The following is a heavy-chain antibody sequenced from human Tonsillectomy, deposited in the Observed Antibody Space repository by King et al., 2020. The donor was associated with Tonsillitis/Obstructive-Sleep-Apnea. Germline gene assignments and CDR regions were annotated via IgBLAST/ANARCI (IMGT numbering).Heavy chain of an antibody. D-gene: IGHD3/OR15-3a*01. CDR1: GFTFSRNG. CDR2: ISYDGSNK. CDR3: AKEIWGDFWTLDP. J-gene: IGHJ5*02. Sequence: VQLVESGGGVVQPGRSLRLSCAASGFTFSRNGMHWVRQAPGKGLEWVAVISYDGSNKYYADSVKGRFTISRDNSKNTLYLQMNSLRAEDTAVYYCAKEIWGDFWTLDPWGQGTLVTVSS. V-gene: IGHV3-30*18.